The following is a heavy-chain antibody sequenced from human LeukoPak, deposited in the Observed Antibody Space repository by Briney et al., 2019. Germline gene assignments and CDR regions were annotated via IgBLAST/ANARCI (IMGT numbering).Heavy chain of an antibody. D-gene: IGHD1-26*01. Sequence: ASVKVSCKASGYTFTSYYMHWVRQAPGQGLEWMGIINPSGGSTSYAQKFQGRVTMTEDTSTDTAYMELSSLRSEDTAVYYCATGPLPIVGARYYYYMDVWGKGTTVTVSS. CDR2: INPSGGST. CDR1: GYTFTSYY. V-gene: IGHV1-46*01. CDR3: ATGPLPIVGARYYYYMDV. J-gene: IGHJ6*03.